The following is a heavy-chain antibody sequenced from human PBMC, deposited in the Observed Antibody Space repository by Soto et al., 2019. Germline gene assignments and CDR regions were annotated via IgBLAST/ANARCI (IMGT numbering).Heavy chain of an antibody. CDR3: ARVTLPYDFWSGYYAGNYGMDV. Sequence: QVQLQESAPGLVKPSQTLSLTCTVSGGSISSGGYYWSWIRQHPGKGLEWIGYIYYSGSTYYNPSLKSRVNISVDTSKNQFSLKLSSVTAADTAVYYCARVTLPYDFWSGYYAGNYGMDVWGQGTTITVSS. D-gene: IGHD3-3*01. V-gene: IGHV4-31*03. J-gene: IGHJ6*02. CDR1: GGSISSGGYY. CDR2: IYYSGST.